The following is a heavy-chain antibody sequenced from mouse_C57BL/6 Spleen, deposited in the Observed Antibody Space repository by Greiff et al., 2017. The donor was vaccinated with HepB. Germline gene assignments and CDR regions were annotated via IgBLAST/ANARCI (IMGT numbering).Heavy chain of an antibody. J-gene: IGHJ2*01. Sequence: ESGPGLVKPSQSLSLTCSVTGYSITSGYYWNWIRQFPGNKLEWMGYISYDGSNNYNPSLKNRISITRDTSKNQFFLKLNSVTTEDTATYYCARDEGYGSSLWYFDYWGQGTTLTVSS. CDR1: GYSITSGYY. CDR3: ARDEGYGSSLWYFDY. D-gene: IGHD1-1*01. V-gene: IGHV3-6*01. CDR2: ISYDGSN.